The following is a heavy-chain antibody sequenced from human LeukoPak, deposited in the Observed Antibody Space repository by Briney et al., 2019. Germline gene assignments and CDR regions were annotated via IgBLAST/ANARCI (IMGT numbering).Heavy chain of an antibody. CDR1: GFTFSSYA. J-gene: IGHJ2*01. D-gene: IGHD1-1*01. CDR3: AEWNAVYWYFHL. V-gene: IGHV3-23*01. CDR2: ISSSGGST. Sequence: PGGSLRLSCAASGFTFSSYAMSWVRQVPGKGLEWVSSISSSGGSTYYADSVKGRFTISRDNSKNTLYLQMNSLRAEDTALYYCAEWNAVYWYFHLSGRGTLVTVSS.